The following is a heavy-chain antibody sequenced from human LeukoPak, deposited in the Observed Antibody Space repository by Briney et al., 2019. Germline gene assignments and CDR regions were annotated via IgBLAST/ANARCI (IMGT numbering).Heavy chain of an antibody. CDR2: IYPVDSDT. Sequence: GESLKISCKGSGYSFTSYWIGWVRQMPGKGLEWMGIIYPVDSDTRYSPSFQGQVTISADKSISTAYLQWSSLKASDTAMYYCARVPQGYCSSTSCSEFDYWGQGTLVTVSS. CDR3: ARVPQGYCSSTSCSEFDY. V-gene: IGHV5-51*01. CDR1: GYSFTSYW. D-gene: IGHD2-2*01. J-gene: IGHJ4*02.